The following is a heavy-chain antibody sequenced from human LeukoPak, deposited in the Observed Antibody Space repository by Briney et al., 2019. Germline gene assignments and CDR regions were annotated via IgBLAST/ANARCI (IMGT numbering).Heavy chain of an antibody. CDR1: GGSISSYY. J-gene: IGHJ4*02. V-gene: IGHV4-59*01. D-gene: IGHD3-3*01. CDR2: IYYSGST. CDR3: ARGAVIPYTSPYYFDY. Sequence: SETLSLTCTVSGGSISSYYWSWIRQPPGKGLEWIGYIYYSGSTNYNPSLKSRVTISVDTSKNQFSLKLSSVTAADTAGYYCARGAVIPYTSPYYFDYWGQGTLVTVSS.